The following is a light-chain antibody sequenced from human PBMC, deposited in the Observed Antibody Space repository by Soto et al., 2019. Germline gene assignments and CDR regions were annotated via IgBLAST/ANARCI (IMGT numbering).Light chain of an antibody. CDR3: SSFAGSNNFPYV. Sequence: QSVLTQPPSASGSPGQSVTISCTGTSSDVGAYDYVSWYQQHPGKAPKLMIYEINKRPSGVPDRFSGSKSGNTASLTVSGLQAEDESDYHCSSFAGSNNFPYVFGTGTKLTVL. CDR1: SSDVGAYDY. V-gene: IGLV2-8*01. J-gene: IGLJ1*01. CDR2: EIN.